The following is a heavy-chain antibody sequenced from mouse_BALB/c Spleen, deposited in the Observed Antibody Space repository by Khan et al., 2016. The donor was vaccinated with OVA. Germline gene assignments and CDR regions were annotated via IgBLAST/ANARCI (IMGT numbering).Heavy chain of an antibody. CDR1: GYSITNGYF. Sequence: EVQLQESGPGLVKPSQSLSLTCSVTGYSITNGYFWNWIRQFPGNNLEWMGYIRYDGNTNYNPSLKNRISITRDTSKNQFFLNLNSVTPEDTATYYCARASSSGPAWFTYWGQGTLVTVSA. V-gene: IGHV3-6*02. J-gene: IGHJ3*01. CDR2: IRYDGNT. D-gene: IGHD6-1*01. CDR3: ARASSSGPAWFTY.